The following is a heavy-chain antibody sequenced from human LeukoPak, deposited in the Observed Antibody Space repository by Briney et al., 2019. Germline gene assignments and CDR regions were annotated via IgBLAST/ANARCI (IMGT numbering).Heavy chain of an antibody. J-gene: IGHJ4*02. D-gene: IGHD3-10*01. CDR2: INSDSTTL. CDR3: ARLRGLIDH. V-gene: IGHV3-11*01. CDR1: GLIFSDHY. Sequence: PGGSLRVSCAASGLIFSDHYMSWIRRAPGKGLEGVAYINSDSTTLYYADSVKGRFTVSRDNAKNSLYLHMNSLGVDDTAVYYCARLRGLIDHWGQGALVTVSS.